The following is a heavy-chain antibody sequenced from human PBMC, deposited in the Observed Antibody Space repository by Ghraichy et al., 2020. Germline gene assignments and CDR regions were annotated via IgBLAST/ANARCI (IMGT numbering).Heavy chain of an antibody. CDR3: ARHYERWYI. J-gene: IGHJ4*02. V-gene: IGHV4-39*01. Sequence: SETLSLTCTVSGGSTSIGSYYWGWIRQPPGKGLEWIGSIYYSGSTYYNPSLKSRVTISEDTSKNQFSLKLSSVSAADTALYYCARHYERWYIWGQGTLVTVSS. CDR2: IYYSGST. D-gene: IGHD2-8*02. CDR1: GGSTSIGSYY.